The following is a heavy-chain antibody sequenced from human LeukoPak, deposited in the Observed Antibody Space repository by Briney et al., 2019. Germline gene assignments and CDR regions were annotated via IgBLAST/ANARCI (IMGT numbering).Heavy chain of an antibody. Sequence: ASVKVSCKASGYTFTSYGISWVRQAPGQGLEWMGWISAYNGNTDYAQKLQGRVTMTTDTSTSTAYMELRSLRPDDTAVYYCARSILKYYFDYWGQGTLVTVSS. CDR3: ARSILKYYFDY. CDR1: GYTFTSYG. V-gene: IGHV1-18*01. J-gene: IGHJ4*02. D-gene: IGHD6-6*01. CDR2: ISAYNGNT.